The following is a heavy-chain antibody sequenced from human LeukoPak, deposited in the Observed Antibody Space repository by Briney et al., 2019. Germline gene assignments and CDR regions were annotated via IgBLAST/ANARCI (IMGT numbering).Heavy chain of an antibody. Sequence: PGGSLRLSCAASGFTVSSNYMSWVRQAPGKGLEWVSVIYSGGSTYYADSVKGRFTISRDNSKNTLYLQMNSLRAEDTAVYYCAREFPAPYYYDSSGYYFDYWGQGTLVTVSS. CDR1: GFTVSSNY. V-gene: IGHV3-53*01. D-gene: IGHD3-22*01. CDR2: IYSGGST. CDR3: AREFPAPYYYDSSGYYFDY. J-gene: IGHJ4*02.